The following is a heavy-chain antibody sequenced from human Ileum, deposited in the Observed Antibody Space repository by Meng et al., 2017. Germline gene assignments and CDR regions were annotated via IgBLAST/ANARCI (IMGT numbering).Heavy chain of an antibody. CDR2: NHHSGSI. V-gene: IGHV4-34*01. CDR1: GGSRNCYY. Sequence: QRWGAGVLHPSDAPVLTWGVYGGSRNCYYSTRLPPPPRGGLGLVGENHHSGSITYNPSLESRVTISMDTSKKQFSLKLHSVTAADTAVYYCARGDIAARFQHWGQGTLVTVSS. D-gene: IGHD6-6*01. J-gene: IGHJ1*01. CDR3: ARGDIAARFQH.